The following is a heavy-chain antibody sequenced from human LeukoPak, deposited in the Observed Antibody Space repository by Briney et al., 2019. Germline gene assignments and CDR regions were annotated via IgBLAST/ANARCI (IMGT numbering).Heavy chain of an antibody. J-gene: IGHJ6*03. Sequence: GGSLRLSCAASGFTVSSNYMSWVRQAPGKGLEWVSVIYSGGSTYYADSVKGRFTISRDNSKNTLYLQMNSLRAEDTAVYYCAKSLGDWDMDVWGKGTTVTVSS. CDR1: GFTVSSNY. V-gene: IGHV3-53*05. CDR3: AKSLGDWDMDV. CDR2: IYSGGST. D-gene: IGHD3-16*01.